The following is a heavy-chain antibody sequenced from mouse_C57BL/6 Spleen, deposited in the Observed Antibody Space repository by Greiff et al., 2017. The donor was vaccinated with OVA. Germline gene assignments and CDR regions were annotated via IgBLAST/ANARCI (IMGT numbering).Heavy chain of an antibody. V-gene: IGHV1-54*01. CDR2: INPGSGGT. CDR3: ARDGYDVGYAMDY. CDR1: GYAFTNYL. D-gene: IGHD2-2*01. Sequence: VQLKESGAELVRPGTSVKVSCKASGYAFTNYLIEWVKQRPGQGLEWIGVINPGSGGTNYNEKFKGKATLTADKSSSTAYMQLSSLTSEDSAVYFCARDGYDVGYAMDYWGQGTSVTVSS. J-gene: IGHJ4*01.